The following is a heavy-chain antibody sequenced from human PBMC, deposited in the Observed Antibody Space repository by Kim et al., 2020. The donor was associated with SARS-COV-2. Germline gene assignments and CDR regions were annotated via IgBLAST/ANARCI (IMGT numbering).Heavy chain of an antibody. J-gene: IGHJ6*02. Sequence: GGSLRLSCTASGFTFGDYAMSWVRQAPGKGLEWVGFIRSKAYGGTTEYAASVKGRFTIPRDDSKSIAYLQMNSLKTEDTAVYYCTRVKALLWFGERIIGDYYGMDVWGQGTTVTVSS. CDR3: TRVKALLWFGERIIGDYYGMDV. CDR2: IRSKAYGGTT. CDR1: GFTFGDYA. D-gene: IGHD3-10*01. V-gene: IGHV3-49*04.